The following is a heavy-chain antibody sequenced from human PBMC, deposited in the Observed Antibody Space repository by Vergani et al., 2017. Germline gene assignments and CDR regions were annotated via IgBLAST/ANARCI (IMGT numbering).Heavy chain of an antibody. CDR2: ISWNSGSI. Sequence: EVQLVESGGGLVQPGRSLRLSCAASGFTFDDYAMHWVRQAPGKGLEWVSGISWNSGSIGYADSVKGRFTISRDNSQTTVFLQMNSLRADDSAVYYCTKAGQYDSDNFHDSWGQGALVTVAS. CDR1: GFTFDDYA. D-gene: IGHD3-22*01. CDR3: TKAGQYDSDNFHDS. V-gene: IGHV3-9*01. J-gene: IGHJ1*01.